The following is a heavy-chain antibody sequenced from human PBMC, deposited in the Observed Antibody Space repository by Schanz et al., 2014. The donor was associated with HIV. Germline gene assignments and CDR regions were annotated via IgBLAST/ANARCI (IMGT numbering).Heavy chain of an antibody. CDR3: ARAPSLDYYDSSGPNSDYFDS. Sequence: QVQLQESGPGLVKPSETLSLTCTVSGGSIISGDYYWTWIRQHPGKGLEWIGYIYYSGNTHYNPSLRGRLTISVDTSKNQFSLEVNSVTAADTAVYYCARAPSLDYYDSSGPNSDYFDSWGQGTLVTVSS. V-gene: IGHV4-31*03. D-gene: IGHD3-22*01. CDR2: IYYSGNT. CDR1: GGSIISGDYY. J-gene: IGHJ4*02.